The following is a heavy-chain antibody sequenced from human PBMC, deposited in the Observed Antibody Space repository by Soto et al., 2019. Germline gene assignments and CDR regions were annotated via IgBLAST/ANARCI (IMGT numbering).Heavy chain of an antibody. CDR1: GHTFTGHH. D-gene: IGHD2-15*01. V-gene: IGHV1-2*02. CDR2: IDLDIGDT. J-gene: IGHJ4*02. CDR3: ALEPTGAAGVDY. Sequence: QVQMVQSGAEVKKPGASVKVSCKASGHTFTGHHMHWVRQAPGQGLEWMGLIDLDIGDTKYAQKFQGRVTSTSDTSITTAYMVLRGLRSDDTAVYYCALEPTGAAGVDYWGQGTLVTVSS.